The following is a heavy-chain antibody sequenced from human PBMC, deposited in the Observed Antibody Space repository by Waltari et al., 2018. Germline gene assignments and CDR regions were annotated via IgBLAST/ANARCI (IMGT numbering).Heavy chain of an antibody. CDR1: GYTFTGHY. CDR2: INPNSGDT. Sequence: QVQLVQSGAELKKPGASMKVSCKASGYTFTGHYIHWVRQAPGQGPEWMGWINPNSGDTYYALKFQGRVTMTRDMSISTAYMELNGLRFDDTAVYYCARGFSSWYWYFDLWGRGALVTVSS. CDR3: ARGFSSWYWYFDL. V-gene: IGHV1-2*02. D-gene: IGHD6-13*01. J-gene: IGHJ2*01.